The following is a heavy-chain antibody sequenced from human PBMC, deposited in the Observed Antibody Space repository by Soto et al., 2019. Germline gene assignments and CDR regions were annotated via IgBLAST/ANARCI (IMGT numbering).Heavy chain of an antibody. J-gene: IGHJ4*02. CDR3: ARGHGRFAH. CDR2: INHSGFT. V-gene: IGHV4-34*01. CDR1: GGSFTGYY. Sequence: QLQLHQSGAGLLKPSETLSLTCDVSGGSFTGYYWSWIRQPPGKGLEWIGEINHSGFTNYNPSLTGRVTISLDTSKSQFSLKLKSLTAAATAFYFCARGHGRFAHWGQGTLVTVSS.